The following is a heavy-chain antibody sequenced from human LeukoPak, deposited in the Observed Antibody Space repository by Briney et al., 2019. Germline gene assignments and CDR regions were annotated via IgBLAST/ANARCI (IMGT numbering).Heavy chain of an antibody. V-gene: IGHV4-59*01. Sequence: PSETLSLTCTVSRGSTSTYYWSWIRQPPGKGLEWIGYIYYNGNSSYNPSLKSRVSISTDTSKNQVFLQLRSLTAADTAMYYCARSPRGVGVTALDYWGQGTLVTVSS. J-gene: IGHJ4*02. CDR3: ARSPRGVGVTALDY. D-gene: IGHD1-26*01. CDR2: IYYNGNS. CDR1: RGSTSTYY.